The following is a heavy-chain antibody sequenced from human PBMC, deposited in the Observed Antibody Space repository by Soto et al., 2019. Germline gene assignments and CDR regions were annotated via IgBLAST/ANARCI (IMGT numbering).Heavy chain of an antibody. CDR3: AXDXXVGATFPRNINY. CDR2: ISYDGSNK. CDR1: GFTFSSYG. V-gene: IGHV3-30*03. Sequence: QVQLVESGGGVVQPGRSLRLSCAASGFTFSSYGMHWVRQAPGKGLEWVAVISYDGSNKYYADSVKGRFTISRDNSKNTLYLQXXSLXXEXTXVXXCAXDXXVGATFPRNINYWGQGTLVTVSS. D-gene: IGHD1-26*01. J-gene: IGHJ4*02.